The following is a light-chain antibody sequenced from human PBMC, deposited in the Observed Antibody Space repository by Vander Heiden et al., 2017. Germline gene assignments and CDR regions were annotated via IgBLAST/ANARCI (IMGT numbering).Light chain of an antibody. Sequence: DIQMTQSPSTLSASVGDRVTITCSASQSMSSWVDWYHQKPGKATKLLFYKASSLGSWVPSRCRGSGSRTEFTLTISSLQPDDFATYYCQQYNSYSRTFVQGTKVEIK. CDR3: QQYNSYSRT. CDR1: QSMSSW. CDR2: KAS. J-gene: IGKJ1*01. V-gene: IGKV1-5*03.